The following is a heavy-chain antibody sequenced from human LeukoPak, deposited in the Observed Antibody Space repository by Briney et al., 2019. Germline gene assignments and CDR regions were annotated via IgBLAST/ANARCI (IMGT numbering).Heavy chain of an antibody. V-gene: IGHV3-23*01. CDR2: ISGNGGST. J-gene: IGHJ4*02. D-gene: IGHD3-9*01. Sequence: GGSLILSCAASGFTFSSYAMSWVRQPPGKGLEWVSVISGNGGSTYYADSVKGRFTISRDNSKNTLYLQMNSLRAEDTAVYYCAKTDYDTLTGYYRWGQGTLVTVSS. CDR1: GFTFSSYA. CDR3: AKTDYDTLTGYYR.